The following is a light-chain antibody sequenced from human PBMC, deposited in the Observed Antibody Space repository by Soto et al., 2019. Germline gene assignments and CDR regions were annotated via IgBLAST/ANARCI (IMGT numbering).Light chain of an antibody. CDR2: KAS. CDR1: QTISSW. Sequence: IQMSESASSMSGSVGDSVTITCGASQTISSWLDWYQQKPGKAPKLLIYKASTLKSGVPSRFSGIGSGTDVTLTFSSLQTEDFATYDCQQRYSTPQTFGQGTKVDIK. V-gene: IGKV1-39*01. J-gene: IGKJ1*01. CDR3: QQRYSTPQT.